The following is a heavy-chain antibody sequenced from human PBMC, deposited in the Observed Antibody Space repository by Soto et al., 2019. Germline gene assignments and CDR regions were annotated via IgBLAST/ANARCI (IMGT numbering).Heavy chain of an antibody. V-gene: IGHV4-30-2*01. D-gene: IGHD3-22*01. CDR1: GDFLVGSGAS. Sequence: TLSHPCAGSGDFLVGSGASWHWIRQPPGTALEWLGFTYHSGSTYYNPSLESRVTISVDRANTQVSLKLKSVTAADRAVYYCAASRATQYYDRSGYSPEFDSWGQGIRVTVS. J-gene: IGHJ3*02. CDR3: AASRATQYYDRSGYSPEFDS. CDR2: TYHSGST.